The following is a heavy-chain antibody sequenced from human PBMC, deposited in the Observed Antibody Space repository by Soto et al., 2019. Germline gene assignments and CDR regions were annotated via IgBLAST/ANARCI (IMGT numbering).Heavy chain of an antibody. CDR1: GGSISSSSYY. CDR2: IYYSGST. CDR3: ARQFTTLGVAPVDY. V-gene: IGHV4-39*01. Sequence: QLQLQESGPGLVKPSETLSLTCTVSGGSISSSSYYWGWIRQPPGKGLEWIGTIYYSGSTYYNPSLESRVPLSVDTSKNQFSRKRSSVAAADTAVYYCARQFTTLGVAPVDYWGQGTLITVSS. D-gene: IGHD3-3*01. J-gene: IGHJ4*02.